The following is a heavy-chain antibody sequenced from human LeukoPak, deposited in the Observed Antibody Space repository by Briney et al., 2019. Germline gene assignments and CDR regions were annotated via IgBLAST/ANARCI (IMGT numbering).Heavy chain of an antibody. CDR3: ARGKIYDFWSGYLQYYFDY. CDR2: INSDGSST. CDR1: GFTFSSYW. D-gene: IGHD3-3*01. J-gene: IGHJ4*02. Sequence: GGSLRLSCAASGFTFSSYWMHWVRQAPGKGLVWVSRINSDGSSTSYAGSVKGRFTISRDNAKNTLYLQMNSLRAEDTAVYYCARGKIYDFWSGYLQYYFDYWGQGTLVTVSS. V-gene: IGHV3-74*01.